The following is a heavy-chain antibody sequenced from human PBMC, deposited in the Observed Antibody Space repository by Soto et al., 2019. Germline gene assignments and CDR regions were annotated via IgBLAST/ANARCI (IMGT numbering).Heavy chain of an antibody. D-gene: IGHD1-26*01. J-gene: IGHJ3*02. Sequence: GGSLRLSCTGSGFTFGNYGMHWVRQAPGKGLEWVASTSYDGNNKYYADSLKGRFTISRDNAKNSLYLQMNSLRAEDTALYYCAKDIGGSSLGDAFDIWGQGTMVTVSS. V-gene: IGHV3-30*18. CDR1: GFTFGNYG. CDR2: TSYDGNNK. CDR3: AKDIGGSSLGDAFDI.